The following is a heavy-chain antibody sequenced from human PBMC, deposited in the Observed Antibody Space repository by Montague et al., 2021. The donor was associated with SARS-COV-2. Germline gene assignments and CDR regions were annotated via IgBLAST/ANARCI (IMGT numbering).Heavy chain of an antibody. CDR1: GFSLNTSGMC. CDR2: IDWDDDK. CDR3: ARTYAPSAVAVDY. V-gene: IGHV2-70*11. J-gene: IGHJ4*02. Sequence: PALVKPTQTLTLTCTFSGFSLNTSGMCVGWIRQPPGKVLEWLARIDWDDDKYYSTSLKTRLTISKDTSKNQVVLTMTNMDPVDTATYYCARTYAPSAVAVDYWGQGTLVTVSS. D-gene: IGHD6-19*01.